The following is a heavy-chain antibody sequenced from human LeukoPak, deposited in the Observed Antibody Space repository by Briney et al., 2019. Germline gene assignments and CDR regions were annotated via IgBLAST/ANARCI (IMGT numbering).Heavy chain of an antibody. V-gene: IGHV3-43*02. J-gene: IGHJ4*02. CDR2: ISRGGGTT. CDR1: GFTFDDYA. D-gene: IGHD3-10*01. CDR3: TKDFSGSYEN. Sequence: GGSLRLSCATSGFTFDDYAFHWVRQVPGKGLEWVSLISRGGGTTSYGDSVKGRFTISRDNSKNSLYMQMNSLKTEDSALYYCTKDFSGSYENWGQGTLVTVSS.